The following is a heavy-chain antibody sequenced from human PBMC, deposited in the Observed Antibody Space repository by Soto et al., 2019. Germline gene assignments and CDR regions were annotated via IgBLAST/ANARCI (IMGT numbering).Heavy chain of an antibody. D-gene: IGHD2-8*01. Sequence: EVQLVESGGGWATPGGSLRLSCAASGFIFRNDWMNWVRQAPGKGLEWVARIKTKIEGGTTDYAAPVQGRFFISRDDSHTTLFLQMNSLQTEDTAVYYCMTHAELNGRGHWGQGTLVTV. V-gene: IGHV3-15*01. J-gene: IGHJ4*02. CDR3: MTHAELNGRGH. CDR1: GFIFRNDW. CDR2: IKTKIEGGTT.